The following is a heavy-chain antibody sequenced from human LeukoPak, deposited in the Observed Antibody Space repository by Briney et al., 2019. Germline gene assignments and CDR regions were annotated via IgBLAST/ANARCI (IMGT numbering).Heavy chain of an antibody. CDR2: INHSGST. D-gene: IGHD2-2*01. CDR1: GGSFSGYY. V-gene: IGHV4-34*01. J-gene: IGHJ4*02. CDR3: ARGRRRYCSSTSCYRHDY. Sequence: SETLSLTCAAYGGSFSGYYWSWIRQPPGKGLEWIGEINHSGSTNYNPSLKSRVTISVDTSKNQFSLKLSSVTAADTAVYYCARGRRRYCSSTSCYRHDYWGQGTLVTVSS.